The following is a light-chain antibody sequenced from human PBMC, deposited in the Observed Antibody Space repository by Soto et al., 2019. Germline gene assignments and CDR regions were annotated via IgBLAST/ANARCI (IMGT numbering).Light chain of an antibody. CDR1: NRDVGGYNY. Sequence: QSVLAQPASVSGSPGQSITISCAGTNRDVGGYNYVSWYQQYPGKAPKLIIYEVTYRPSGVSNRFSGSKSGNTASLTISGLQAEGEADYYCSSYSSSSALDVIFGGGTKVTVL. CDR2: EVT. V-gene: IGLV2-14*01. J-gene: IGLJ2*01. CDR3: SSYSSSSALDVI.